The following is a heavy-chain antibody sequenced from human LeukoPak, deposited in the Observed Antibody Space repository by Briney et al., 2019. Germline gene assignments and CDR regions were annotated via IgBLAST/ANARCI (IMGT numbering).Heavy chain of an antibody. V-gene: IGHV1-46*01. CDR1: GYTFTSNY. J-gene: IGHJ4*02. Sequence: ASVKVSCKAFGYTFTSNYMHWVRQAPGQGPEWMGVISPSGGSTTYAQKLQGRVTVTRDMSTSTVYMELSNLRSEDTAVYYCAKDHYYDSSNYYYGRPNLFDYWGQGTLVTVSS. D-gene: IGHD3-22*01. CDR2: ISPSGGST. CDR3: AKDHYYDSSNYYYGRPNLFDY.